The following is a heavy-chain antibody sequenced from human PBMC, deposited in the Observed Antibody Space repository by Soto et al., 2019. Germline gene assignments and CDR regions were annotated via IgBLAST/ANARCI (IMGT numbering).Heavy chain of an antibody. CDR2: ISGSGGST. Sequence: EVQLLESGGGLVQPGGSLRLSCAASGFTFSSYAMSWVRQAPGKGLEWVSAISGSGGSTYYADSVKGRFTISRDNSKNTLYLEMNSLRAEDTAVYYCGKGRGYCRSTSCYVGSDYWGQGTLVTVSS. D-gene: IGHD2-2*01. CDR3: GKGRGYCRSTSCYVGSDY. V-gene: IGHV3-23*01. J-gene: IGHJ4*02. CDR1: GFTFSSYA.